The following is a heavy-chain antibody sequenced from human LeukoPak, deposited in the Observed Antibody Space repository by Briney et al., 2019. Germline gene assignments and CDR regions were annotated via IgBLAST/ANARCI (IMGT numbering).Heavy chain of an antibody. CDR3: AKGDDQAGTSWFDP. Sequence: GKSLTLSCEAPELTFSSYGIHSATLPPPKWLDPLPATSNDGSYKYSADFVRRRFTNSRHNSKNTVYLQMNSLRAEDTAVYYCAKGDDQAGTSWFDPWGRGTLVTVSS. J-gene: IGHJ5*02. V-gene: IGHV3-30*18. CDR2: TSNDGSYK. D-gene: IGHD1-14*01. CDR1: ELTFSSYG.